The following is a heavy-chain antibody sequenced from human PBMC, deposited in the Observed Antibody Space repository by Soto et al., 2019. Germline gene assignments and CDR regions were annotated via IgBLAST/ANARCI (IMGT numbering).Heavy chain of an antibody. CDR3: ARETVPPWFDP. CDR2: IERSGTTV. V-gene: IGHV3-11*01. CDR1: GFTFSDYH. J-gene: IGHJ5*02. Sequence: HVPLVESGGGLVKPGGSLRLSCAASGFTFSDYHMNWIRQAPGKGLEWVSYIERSGTTVYYADSVKGRFTISRDNAKNSLYLQMNSLRAEDTAVYYCARETVPPWFDPWGQGTLVTVSS. D-gene: IGHD1-1*01.